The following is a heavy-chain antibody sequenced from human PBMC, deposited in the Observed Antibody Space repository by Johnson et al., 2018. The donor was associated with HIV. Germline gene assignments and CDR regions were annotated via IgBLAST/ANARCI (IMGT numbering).Heavy chain of an antibody. CDR2: ISRSGSIK. CDR1: GFTFSDYY. J-gene: IGHJ3*02. Sequence: QVQLVESGGGLVKPGGSLRLSCAASGFTFSDYYMSWIRQAPGKGLEWVSYISRSGSIKYYADSVKGRFTISRDNAKNSLYLQMNSLRGEDTAVYYCASGTSKAWVLLDAFDMWGQGTMVTVSS. CDR3: ASGTSKAWVLLDAFDM. V-gene: IGHV3-11*04. D-gene: IGHD1/OR15-1a*01.